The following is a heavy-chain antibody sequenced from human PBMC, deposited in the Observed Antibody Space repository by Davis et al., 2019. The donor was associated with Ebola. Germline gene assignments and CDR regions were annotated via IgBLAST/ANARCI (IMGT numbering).Heavy chain of an antibody. CDR2: ISYEGSNN. D-gene: IGHD3-22*01. J-gene: IGHJ4*02. CDR1: GFTFSSYA. V-gene: IGHV3-30-3*01. CDR3: ARLANSDSSGHHPGGY. Sequence: PGGSLRLSCAASGFTFSSYAMYWVRQAPGKGLEWVAFISYEGSNNDYADSVKGRFTISRDNSKNTLYLQMNSLRGEDTAVYYCARLANSDSSGHHPGGYWGQGTLVTVSS.